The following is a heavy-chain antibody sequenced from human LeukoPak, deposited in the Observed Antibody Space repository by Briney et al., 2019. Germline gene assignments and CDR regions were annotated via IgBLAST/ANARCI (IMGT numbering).Heavy chain of an antibody. Sequence: ASVKVSCKASGYTFTGYYMHWVRQAPGQGLKWMGWINPNSGGTNYAQKFQGRVTMTRDTSISTAYMELSRLRSDDTAVYYCARVRVGATSIDYWGQGTLVTVSS. CDR3: ARVRVGATSIDY. CDR1: GYTFTGYY. D-gene: IGHD1-26*01. CDR2: INPNSGGT. V-gene: IGHV1-2*02. J-gene: IGHJ4*02.